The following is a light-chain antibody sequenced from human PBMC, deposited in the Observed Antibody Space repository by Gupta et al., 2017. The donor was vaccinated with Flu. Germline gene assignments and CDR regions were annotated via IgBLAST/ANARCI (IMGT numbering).Light chain of an antibody. CDR2: DAS. Sequence: DIVLTQSPATLSLSPGERATLSCRASQSVSSYLAWYQQKPGQAPRLLIYDASNRATGIPARFSGSGSGTDFTLTIIILEPEDFAVYYCQQRSNWLLTFGQGTRLEIK. J-gene: IGKJ5*01. CDR1: QSVSSY. V-gene: IGKV3-11*01. CDR3: QQRSNWLLT.